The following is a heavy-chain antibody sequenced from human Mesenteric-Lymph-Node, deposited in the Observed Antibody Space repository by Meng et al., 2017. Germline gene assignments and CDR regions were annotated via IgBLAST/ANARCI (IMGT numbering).Heavy chain of an antibody. Sequence: ESVSVLLHPSQTRPHSCHVSSDSISSVGDYWYWNSQHPGIGLERIGYIYYSCSTYYTPSLKSRVTISVDTSKNQFSLKLSSVTAADTAVYFWARGLYSGYNYQGERDNWIDPWGQGILVTVSS. D-gene: IGHD5-12*01. J-gene: IGHJ5*02. CDR2: IYYSCST. V-gene: IGHV4-31*03. CDR3: ARGLYSGYNYQGERDNWIDP. CDR1: SDSISSVGDY.